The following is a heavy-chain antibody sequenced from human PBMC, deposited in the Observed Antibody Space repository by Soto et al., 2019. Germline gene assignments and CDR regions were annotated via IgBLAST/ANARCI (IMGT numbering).Heavy chain of an antibody. V-gene: IGHV3-33*01. CDR2: IWYDGSNK. J-gene: IGHJ4*02. CDR3: ARDPGYYYDSSGYDY. D-gene: IGHD3-22*01. CDR1: GFTFSSYG. Sequence: GGSLRLSCAASGFTFSSYGMHWVRQAPGKGLEWVAVIWYDGSNKYYADSVKGRFTISRDNSKNTLYLQMNSLRAEDTAVYYCARDPGYYYDSSGYDYWGQGTLVSVSS.